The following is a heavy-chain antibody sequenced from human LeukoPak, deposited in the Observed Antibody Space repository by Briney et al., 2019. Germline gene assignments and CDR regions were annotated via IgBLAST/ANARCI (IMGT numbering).Heavy chain of an antibody. CDR1: GYSFPNKW. CDR2: IYPGDSDT. CDR3: ARLWSSSGWYGVY. D-gene: IGHD6-19*01. Sequence: GESLEISCKGSGYSFPNKWIGWVRQMPGKGLEWIGIIYPGDSDTRFGPSFQGQVTISADKSINTAYLQWSTLKASDTAMYYCARLWSSSGWYGVYWGQGTLVAVSS. V-gene: IGHV5-51*01. J-gene: IGHJ4*02.